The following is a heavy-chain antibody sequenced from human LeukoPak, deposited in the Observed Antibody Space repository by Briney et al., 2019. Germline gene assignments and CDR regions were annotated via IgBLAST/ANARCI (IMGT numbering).Heavy chain of an antibody. CDR3: ARVPRWYVIDY. D-gene: IGHD4-23*01. V-gene: IGHV3-48*03. J-gene: IGHJ4*02. Sequence: GGSLRLSCAASGFTFSSYEMKWVRQAPGKGLEWVSYISSSGSTIYYADSVKGRFTISRDNAKNSLYLQMNSLRAEDTAVYYCARVPRWYVIDYWGQGTLVTVSS. CDR2: ISSSGSTI. CDR1: GFTFSSYE.